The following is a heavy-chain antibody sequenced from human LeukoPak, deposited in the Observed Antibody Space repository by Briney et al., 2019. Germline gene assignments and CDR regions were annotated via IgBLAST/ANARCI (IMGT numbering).Heavy chain of an antibody. Sequence: GGSLRLSCAASGFTFSSYSMNWVRQAPGKGLEWVANIKQDGSEKYYVDSVKGRFTISRDNAKNSLYLQMNSLRAEDTAVYYCARVNSGSYYDGSVDYWGQGTLVTVSS. J-gene: IGHJ4*02. D-gene: IGHD1-26*01. CDR2: IKQDGSEK. V-gene: IGHV3-7*01. CDR1: GFTFSSYS. CDR3: ARVNSGSYYDGSVDY.